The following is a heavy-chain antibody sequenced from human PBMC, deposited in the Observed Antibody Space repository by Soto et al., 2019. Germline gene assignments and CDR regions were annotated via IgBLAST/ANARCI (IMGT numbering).Heavy chain of an antibody. CDR2: IIPIFGTA. CDR3: AKEAGGYSAYDHGVDY. J-gene: IGHJ4*02. V-gene: IGHV1-69*01. CDR1: GVSFSSYA. D-gene: IGHD5-12*01. Sequence: QVQLVQSGAEVKKPGSSVKVSCKASGVSFSSYAISWERQAPGQGLERVGGIIPIFGTANYAQKLQGRVTITADESTSTDYLELSSLRSEDTAVYYSAKEAGGYSAYDHGVDYWGQGTLVTVSS.